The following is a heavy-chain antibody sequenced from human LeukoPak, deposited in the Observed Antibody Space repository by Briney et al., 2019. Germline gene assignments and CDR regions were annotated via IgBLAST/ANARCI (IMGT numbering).Heavy chain of an antibody. CDR1: GGTFSSYA. D-gene: IGHD3-10*01. V-gene: IGHV1-69*13. CDR2: IIPIFGTA. J-gene: IGHJ4*02. CDR3: ARDHAHLGELFPTTY. Sequence: ASVKVSCKASGGTFSSYAISWVRQAPGQGLEWMGGIIPIFGTANYAQKFQGRVTITADESTSTAYMELSSLRSEDTAVYYCARDHAHLGELFPTTYWGQGTLVTVSS.